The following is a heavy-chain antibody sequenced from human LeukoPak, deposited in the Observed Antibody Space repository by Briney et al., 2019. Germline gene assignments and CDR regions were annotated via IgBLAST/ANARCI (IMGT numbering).Heavy chain of an antibody. Sequence: GGSLRLSCAVSGFIVSSTYMTWVRQAPGKGLEWVSSISSSSSYIYYADSVKGRFTISRDNAKNSLYLQMNSLRAEDTAVYYCARGLAMLYNYWGQGTLVTVSS. CDR3: ARGLAMLYNY. CDR1: GFIVSSTY. D-gene: IGHD2-8*01. CDR2: ISSSSSYI. V-gene: IGHV3-21*01. J-gene: IGHJ4*02.